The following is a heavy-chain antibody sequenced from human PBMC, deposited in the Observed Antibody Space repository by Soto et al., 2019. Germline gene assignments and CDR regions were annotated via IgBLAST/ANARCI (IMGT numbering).Heavy chain of an antibody. D-gene: IGHD7-27*01. V-gene: IGHV3-72*01. J-gene: IGHJ4*02. CDR1: GFTFSDHY. CDR3: TRGGAGDSRADY. Sequence: GGSLRLSCAASGFTFSDHYMDWVRQAPGKGLEWVGRARNKANSYTTDYAASVKGRFTISRDDSRNSLYLQMNSLKTEDTALYYCTRGGAGDSRADYWGQGTLVTVSS. CDR2: ARNKANSYTT.